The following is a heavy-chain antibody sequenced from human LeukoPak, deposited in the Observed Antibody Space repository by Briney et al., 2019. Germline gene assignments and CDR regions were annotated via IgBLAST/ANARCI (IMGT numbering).Heavy chain of an antibody. CDR3: ARPSGLGTQLLLPYGMDV. V-gene: IGHV5-51*01. Sequence: GESLKISCKGSGYSFTSYWIGWVRQMPGKGLEWMGIIYPGDSDTRYSPSFQGQVTISADKSISTAYLQWSSPKASDTAMYYCARPSGLGTQLLLPYGMDVWGQGTTVTVSS. D-gene: IGHD2-2*01. CDR1: GYSFTSYW. CDR2: IYPGDSDT. J-gene: IGHJ6*02.